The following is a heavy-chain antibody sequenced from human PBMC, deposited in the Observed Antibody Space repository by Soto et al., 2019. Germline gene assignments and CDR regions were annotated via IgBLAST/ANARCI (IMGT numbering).Heavy chain of an antibody. CDR1: GFTFSRYW. J-gene: IGHJ4*02. CDR3: ARGQYYDILTGSYYFDY. D-gene: IGHD3-9*01. Sequence: GSLRLSCAASGFTFSRYWMHWVRQAPGKGLVWVSAIGTAGDPYYPGSVKGRFTISRENAKNSLYLQMNSPRAGDTAVYYCARGQYYDILTGSYYFDYWGPGTLLTVFS. V-gene: IGHV3-13*05. CDR2: IGTAGDP.